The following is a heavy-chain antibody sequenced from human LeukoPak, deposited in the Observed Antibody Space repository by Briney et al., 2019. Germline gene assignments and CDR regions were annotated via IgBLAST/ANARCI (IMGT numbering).Heavy chain of an antibody. D-gene: IGHD1-26*01. Sequence: PSETLSLTCTVSGGSISSRNYYWAWIRQPPGKGLDWIGSISYTGSIFYNPSLKSRVTISVDTSKNQFSLKLSSVTAADTAVYYCARYASGSYFDYWGQGTLVTVSS. CDR1: GGSISSRNYY. J-gene: IGHJ4*02. V-gene: IGHV4-39*01. CDR2: ISYTGSI. CDR3: ARYASGSYFDY.